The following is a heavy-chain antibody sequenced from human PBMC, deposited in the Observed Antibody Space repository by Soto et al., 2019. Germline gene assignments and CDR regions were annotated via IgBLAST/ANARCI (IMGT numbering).Heavy chain of an antibody. J-gene: IGHJ5*02. V-gene: IGHV4-31*03. CDR2: IYYSGST. Sequence: SETLSLTCTVSGGSISSGGYYWSWIRQHPGKGLEWIGYIYYSGSTYYNPSLKSRVTISVDTSKNQFSLKLSSVTAADTAVYYCARAGYCSGGSCLFPNWFDPWGQGTLVTVS. CDR1: GGSISSGGYY. CDR3: ARAGYCSGGSCLFPNWFDP. D-gene: IGHD2-15*01.